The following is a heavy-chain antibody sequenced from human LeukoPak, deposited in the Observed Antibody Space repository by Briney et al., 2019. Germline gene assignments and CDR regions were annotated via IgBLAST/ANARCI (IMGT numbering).Heavy chain of an antibody. V-gene: IGHV3-21*01. CDR2: ISSSSSYI. Sequence: GGSLRLSCAASGFTFSSYSMNWVRQAPGKGLEWVSSISSSSSYIYYADSVKGRFTISRDNAKNSLYLQMNSLRAEDTAVYYCARDRYGDYVFDYWGQGTLVTVSS. D-gene: IGHD4-17*01. J-gene: IGHJ4*02. CDR1: GFTFSSYS. CDR3: ARDRYGDYVFDY.